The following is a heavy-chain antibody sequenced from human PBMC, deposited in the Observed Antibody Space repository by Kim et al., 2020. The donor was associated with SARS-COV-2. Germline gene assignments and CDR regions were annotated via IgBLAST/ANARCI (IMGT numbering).Heavy chain of an antibody. J-gene: IGHJ4*02. D-gene: IGHD2-8*01. CDR2: IKSKTDGGTT. Sequence: GGSLRLSCAASGFTFSNAWMSWVRQAPGKGLEWVGRIKSKTDGGTTDYAAPVKGRFTISRDDSKNTLYLQMNSLKTEDTAVYYCTTLSLYDIRDCYPYYFDYWCQGTLVTVSS. CDR3: TTLSLYDIRDCYPYYFDY. CDR1: GFTFSNAW. V-gene: IGHV3-15*01.